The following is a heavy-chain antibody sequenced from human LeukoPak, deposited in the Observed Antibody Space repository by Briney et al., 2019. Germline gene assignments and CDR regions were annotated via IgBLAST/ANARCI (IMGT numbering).Heavy chain of an antibody. D-gene: IGHD5-24*01. J-gene: IGHJ5*02. V-gene: IGHV1-46*01. Sequence: ASVKVSCKASGYTFTSYGISWVRQAPGQGLEWMGIINPSGGSTSYAQKFQGRVTMTRDMSTSTIYMELSSVTAADTAVYYCASSRSLDGYNPYNWFDPWGQGTLVTVSS. CDR2: INPSGGST. CDR3: ASSRSLDGYNPYNWFDP. CDR1: GYTFTSYG.